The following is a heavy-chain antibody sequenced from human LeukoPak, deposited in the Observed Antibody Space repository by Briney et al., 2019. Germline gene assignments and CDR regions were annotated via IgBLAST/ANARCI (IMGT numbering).Heavy chain of an antibody. CDR2: ISAYNGNT. V-gene: IGHV1-18*01. Sequence: ASVKVSCKASGCTFTSYGISWVRQAPGQGLEWMGWISAYNGNTNYAQKLQGRVTMTTDTSTSTAYMELRSLRSDDTAVYYCARTQWLGDAFDIWGQGTMVTVSS. D-gene: IGHD6-19*01. CDR3: ARTQWLGDAFDI. CDR1: GCTFTSYG. J-gene: IGHJ3*02.